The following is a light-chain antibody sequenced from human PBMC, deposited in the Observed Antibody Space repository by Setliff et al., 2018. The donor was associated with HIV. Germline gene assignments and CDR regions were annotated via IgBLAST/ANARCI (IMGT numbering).Light chain of an antibody. Sequence: QSALTQPASVSGSPGQSITISCTGTSSDVGGYNYVSWYQQHPGKAPKLMIYEVSKRPSGVPDRISGSKSGTTASLTISGLQGEDEADYHCCSYAGSYSFVFGTGTKVTVL. J-gene: IGLJ1*01. CDR2: EVS. V-gene: IGLV2-11*01. CDR3: CSYAGSYSFV. CDR1: SSDVGGYNY.